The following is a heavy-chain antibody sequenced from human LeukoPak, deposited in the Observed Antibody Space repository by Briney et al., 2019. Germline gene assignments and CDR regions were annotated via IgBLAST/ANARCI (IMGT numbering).Heavy chain of an antibody. CDR2: FDPEDGET. J-gene: IGHJ4*02. CDR1: RYTLTELS. V-gene: IGHV1-24*01. CDR3: ATRGDSGSYYLDY. Sequence: ASVKVSCKVSRYTLTELSMHWVRQAPGKGLEWMGGFDPEDGETIYAQKFQGRVTMTEDTSTDTAYMELSSLRSEDTAVYYCATRGDSGSYYLDYWGQGTLVTVSS. D-gene: IGHD1-26*01.